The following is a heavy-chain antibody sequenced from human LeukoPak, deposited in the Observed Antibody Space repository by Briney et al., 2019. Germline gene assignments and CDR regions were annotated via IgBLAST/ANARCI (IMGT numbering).Heavy chain of an antibody. CDR2: IYYSGST. CDR1: GGSISSSSYY. Sequence: PSETLSLTCTVSGGSISSSSYYWGWIRRPPGKGLEWIGSIYYSGSTYYNPSLKSRVTISVDTSKNQFSLKLSSVTAADTAVYYCARQTDSSGYYCFDYWGQGTPVTVSS. CDR3: ARQTDSSGYYCFDY. V-gene: IGHV4-39*01. D-gene: IGHD3-22*01. J-gene: IGHJ4*02.